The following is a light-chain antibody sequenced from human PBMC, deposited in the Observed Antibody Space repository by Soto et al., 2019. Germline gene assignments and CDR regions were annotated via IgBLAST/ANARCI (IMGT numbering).Light chain of an antibody. V-gene: IGLV2-8*01. Sequence: QSALTQPASVSGSPGQSITISCSGTSSDVGGYDYVSWYQQNPGKAPKLVIYEVSKRPAGVPDRFSGSKSGNTASLTVSGLQADDEADYYCSSYAGSNNSYVFGTGTKLTVL. CDR3: SSYAGSNNSYV. J-gene: IGLJ1*01. CDR1: SSDVGGYDY. CDR2: EVS.